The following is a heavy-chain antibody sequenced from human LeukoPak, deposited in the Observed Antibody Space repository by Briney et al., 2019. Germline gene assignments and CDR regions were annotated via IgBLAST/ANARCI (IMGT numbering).Heavy chain of an antibody. CDR2: IIPILGIA. V-gene: IGHV1-69*02. J-gene: IGHJ4*02. Sequence: SVKVSCKASGGTFSSYTISWVRQAPGQGLEWKGRIIPILGIANYAQKFQGRVTITADKSTSTAYMELSSLRSEDTAVYYCARQYCSGGSCYHIPLDYWGQGTLATVSS. CDR3: ARQYCSGGSCYHIPLDY. D-gene: IGHD2-15*01. CDR1: GGTFSSYT.